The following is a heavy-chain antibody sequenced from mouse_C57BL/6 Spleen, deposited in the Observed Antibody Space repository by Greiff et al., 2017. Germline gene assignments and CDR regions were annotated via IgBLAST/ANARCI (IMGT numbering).Heavy chain of an antibody. CDR2: IHPNSGST. D-gene: IGHD1-1*01. CDR1: GYTFTSYW. V-gene: IGHV1-64*01. J-gene: IGHJ1*03. CDR3: AITSGVASSYWYFDV. Sequence: QVQLQQPGAELVKPGASVKLSCKASGYTFTSYWMHWVKQRPGQGLEWIGMIHPNSGSTNYNEKFKSKATLTVDKSSSTAYMQLSSLTSEDSAVYYCAITSGVASSYWYFDVWGTGTTVTVSS.